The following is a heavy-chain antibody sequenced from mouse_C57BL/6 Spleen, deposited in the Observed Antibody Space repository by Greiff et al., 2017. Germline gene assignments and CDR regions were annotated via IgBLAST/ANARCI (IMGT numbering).Heavy chain of an antibody. D-gene: IGHD2-3*01. CDR1: GYTFTSYW. Sequence: VQLQQPGPELVKPGASVKLSCKASGYTFTSYWMHWVKQRPGQGLEWIGNINPSNGGTNYNEKFKSKATLTVDKSSSTAYMQLRSLTSEDSAVYYCARSMGFTWYFDVWGTGTPVTVSA. CDR2: INPSNGGT. CDR3: ARSMGFTWYFDV. J-gene: IGHJ1*03. V-gene: IGHV1-53*01.